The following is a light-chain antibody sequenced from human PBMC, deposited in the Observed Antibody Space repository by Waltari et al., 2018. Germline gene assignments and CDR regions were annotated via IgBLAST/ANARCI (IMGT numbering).Light chain of an antibody. V-gene: IGLV3-10*01. CDR1: ALPKKY. Sequence: SYELTQPPSVSVSPGQTARITCPGDALPKKYAYWYQQKSGQAPVLVIVEDNRRPSGIPERTSGASSGTMATLTVSGAQVEDEADDYCYSTDSSGTHRVFGGGTRLTVL. CDR2: EDN. CDR3: YSTDSSGTHRV. J-gene: IGLJ2*01.